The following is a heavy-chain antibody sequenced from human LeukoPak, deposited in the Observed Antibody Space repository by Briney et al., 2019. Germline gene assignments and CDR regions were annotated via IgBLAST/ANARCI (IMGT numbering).Heavy chain of an antibody. J-gene: IGHJ4*02. CDR1: GGSISGYY. Sequence: LETLSLTCTVSGGSISGYYWSWIRQPPGKGLEWIGYIYYRGSTTYNPSLKSRVTISVDTSKNQFSLKLSSVTAADTAVYYCARAYGDYVDHWGQGTLVTVSP. CDR3: ARAYGDYVDH. D-gene: IGHD4-17*01. V-gene: IGHV4-59*01. CDR2: IYYRGST.